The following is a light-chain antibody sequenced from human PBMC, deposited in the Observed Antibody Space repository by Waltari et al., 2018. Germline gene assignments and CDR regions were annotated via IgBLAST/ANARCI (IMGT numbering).Light chain of an antibody. CDR3: QHYVRLPAT. CDR2: GAS. V-gene: IGKV3-20*01. J-gene: IGKJ1*01. Sequence: IVLTQSPGTLSLSPWERATLSCRASQSVSRTLAWYQQKPGQAPKLLIYGASIRATGIPDRFTGSGSGTDFSLTISSLEPEDFAIYFCQHYVRLPATFGQGTKVEIK. CDR1: QSVSRT.